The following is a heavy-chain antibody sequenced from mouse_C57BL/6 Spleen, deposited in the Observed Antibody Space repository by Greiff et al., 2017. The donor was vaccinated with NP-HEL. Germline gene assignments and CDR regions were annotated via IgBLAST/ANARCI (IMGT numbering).Heavy chain of an antibody. CDR1: EYEFPSHD. J-gene: IGHJ3*01. CDR3: ARQGGDYGFAY. V-gene: IGHV5-2*01. Sequence: EVQVVESGGGLVQPGESLKLSCESYEYEFPSHDMSWFRKTPEKRLELVAAINSDGGSTYYPDTMERRVIMSRDNTKKTLYLQMSSLRSEDTALYYCARQGGDYGFAYWGQGTLVTVSA. CDR2: INSDGGST. D-gene: IGHD2-4*01.